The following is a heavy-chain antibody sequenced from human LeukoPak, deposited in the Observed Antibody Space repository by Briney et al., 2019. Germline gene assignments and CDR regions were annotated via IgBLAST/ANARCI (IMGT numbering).Heavy chain of an antibody. D-gene: IGHD5-24*01. V-gene: IGHV1-8*03. J-gene: IGHJ4*02. CDR3: ARDRDGYNYNFDY. Sequence: ASVKVSCKASGYTFTSYDINRVRQATGQGLEWMGWMNPNSGNTGYAQKFQGRVTITRNTSISTAYMELSSLRSEDTAVYYCARDRDGYNYNFDYWGQGTLVTVSS. CDR2: MNPNSGNT. CDR1: GYTFTSYD.